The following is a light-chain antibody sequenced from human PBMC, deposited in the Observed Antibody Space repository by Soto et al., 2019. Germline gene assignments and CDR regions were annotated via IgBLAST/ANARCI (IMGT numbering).Light chain of an antibody. J-gene: IGKJ2*01. CDR1: QNIRIY. V-gene: IGKV1-39*01. CDR3: QQSYNSPT. Sequence: DIQLTQSPSSLSASVGDRVTITCRASQNIRIYLNWYQHKPGKAPKLLIYTASTLQSGVPSRFSGSGSGTDFTLTIASLQPDDFATYYCQQSYNSPTFGQGTKVDIK. CDR2: TAS.